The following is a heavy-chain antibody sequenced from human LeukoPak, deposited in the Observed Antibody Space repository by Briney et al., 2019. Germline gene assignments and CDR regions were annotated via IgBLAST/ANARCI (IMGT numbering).Heavy chain of an antibody. CDR3: ARGGGVLTAIDF. J-gene: IGHJ4*02. CDR1: RFTFSTHW. D-gene: IGHD3-16*01. V-gene: IGHV3-74*01. Sequence: GGSLRLSCEASRFTFSTHWMHWVRQAPGKGLVWVSRIDSDGGNAYYADSVKGRFTMSRDNAKNTLYLQMNSLRAEDTAVYYCARGGGVLTAIDFWGQGTLVTVSS. CDR2: IDSDGGNA.